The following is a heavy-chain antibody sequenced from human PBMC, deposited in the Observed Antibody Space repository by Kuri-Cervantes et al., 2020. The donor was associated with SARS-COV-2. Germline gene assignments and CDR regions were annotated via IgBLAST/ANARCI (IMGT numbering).Heavy chain of an antibody. Sequence: GGSLRLSCAASGLTFSSYWMHWVRQAPGKGLVWVSRINSDGSSTSYADSVRGRFTISRDNAKNTLYLQMNSLRAEDTAVYYCARDPDSSGWYAGDAFDIWGQGTMVTVSS. CDR2: INSDGSST. CDR3: ARDPDSSGWYAGDAFDI. J-gene: IGHJ3*02. V-gene: IGHV3-74*01. CDR1: GLTFSSYW. D-gene: IGHD6-19*01.